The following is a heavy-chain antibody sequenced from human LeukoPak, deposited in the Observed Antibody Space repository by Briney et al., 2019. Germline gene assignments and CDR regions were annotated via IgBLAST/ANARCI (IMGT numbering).Heavy chain of an antibody. CDR2: IYYSGSA. CDR3: ATAYDLSTGYYIFDY. J-gene: IGHJ4*02. D-gene: IGHD3-9*01. V-gene: IGHV4-31*02. Sequence: LEXXGYIYYSGSAYYNPSLKSRVSISVDTSKNQFSLKLTSVTAADTAVYYCATAYDLSTGYYIFDYWGQGALVTVSS.